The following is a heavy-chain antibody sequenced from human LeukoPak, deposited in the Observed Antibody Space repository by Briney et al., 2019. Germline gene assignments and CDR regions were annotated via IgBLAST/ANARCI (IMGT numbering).Heavy chain of an antibody. CDR2: ISAYNGNT. CDR3: AREPADADSSGYSFDY. D-gene: IGHD3-22*01. CDR1: GYTFTSYG. Sequence: ASVKVSCKASGYTFTSYGISWVRQAPGQGLEWMGWISAYNGNTNYAQKLQGRVTMTTDTSTSIAYMELRSLRSDDTAVYYCAREPADADSSGYSFDYWGQGTLVTVSS. V-gene: IGHV1-18*01. J-gene: IGHJ4*02.